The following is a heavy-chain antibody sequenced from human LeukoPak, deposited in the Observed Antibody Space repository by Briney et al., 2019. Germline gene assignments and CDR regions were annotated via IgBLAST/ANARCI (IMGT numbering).Heavy chain of an antibody. D-gene: IGHD3-10*01. J-gene: IGHJ4*02. CDR2: ISYDGSNK. V-gene: IGHV3-30*18. CDR1: GFTFSSYG. Sequence: GRSLRLSCAASGFTFSSYGMHWVRQAPGKGLEWVAVISYDGSNKYYADSVKGRFTISRDNSKNTLYLQMNSLRAEDTAVYYCAKDRSTMVRGVPYPSYYFDYWGQGTLVTVSS. CDR3: AKDRSTMVRGVPYPSYYFDY.